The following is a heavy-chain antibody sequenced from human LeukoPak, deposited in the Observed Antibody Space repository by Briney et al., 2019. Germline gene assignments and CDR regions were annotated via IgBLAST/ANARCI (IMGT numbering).Heavy chain of an antibody. CDR1: GGTFSSYA. CDR3: ARGESVYGDYSGVFAFDI. Sequence: GASVKVSCKASGGTFSSYAISWVRQAPGQGLEWMGRIIPILGIANYAQKFQGRVTITADKSTSTAYMELSSLRSEDTAVYYCARGESVYGDYSGVFAFDIWGQGTMVTVSS. CDR2: IIPILGIA. J-gene: IGHJ3*02. D-gene: IGHD4-17*01. V-gene: IGHV1-69*04.